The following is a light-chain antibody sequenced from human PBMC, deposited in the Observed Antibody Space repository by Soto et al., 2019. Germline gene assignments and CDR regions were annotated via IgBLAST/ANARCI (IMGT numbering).Light chain of an antibody. CDR1: QSVSSSY. CDR2: GAS. J-gene: IGKJ2*01. CDR3: QQYGSSPYT. Sequence: EIVLTQSPGTLSLSPGERATLSCRASQSVSSSYLVWYQQKPGQAPRLLIYGASSRATGIPDRFSGSGSGTDFTLTISSLEPEYFAVYYCQQYGSSPYTFGQGTKLEIK. V-gene: IGKV3-20*01.